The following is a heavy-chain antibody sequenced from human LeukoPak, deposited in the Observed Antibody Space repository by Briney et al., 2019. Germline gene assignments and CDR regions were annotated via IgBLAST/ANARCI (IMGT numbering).Heavy chain of an antibody. V-gene: IGHV3-74*01. J-gene: IGHJ4*02. CDR1: GFIFSNYW. CDR2: INSDGSST. D-gene: IGHD1-26*01. Sequence: GGSLRLSCAASGFIFSNYWMYWDRHAPGKGLVWVSRINSDGSSTRYADSVKGRFTISRDNAKNSLYLQMNSLRAEDTALYYCAKAESYYLGIFDYWGQGTLVTVSS. CDR3: AKAESYYLGIFDY.